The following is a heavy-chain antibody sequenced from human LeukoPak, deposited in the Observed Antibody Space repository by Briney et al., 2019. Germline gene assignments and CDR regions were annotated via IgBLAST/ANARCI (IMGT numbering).Heavy chain of an antibody. D-gene: IGHD2-2*01. J-gene: IGHJ4*02. CDR3: ARDMHEYYFDY. V-gene: IGHV3-23*01. CDR2: INTGGGT. Sequence: GGSLRLSCAASGFXFNNYAMTWVRQAPGKRLEWVSTINTGGGTYYADSVKGRFTMSRDNSRNTLFLQMNTPRAEDTAVYFCARDMHEYYFDYWGQGTLVTVSS. CDR1: GFXFNNYA.